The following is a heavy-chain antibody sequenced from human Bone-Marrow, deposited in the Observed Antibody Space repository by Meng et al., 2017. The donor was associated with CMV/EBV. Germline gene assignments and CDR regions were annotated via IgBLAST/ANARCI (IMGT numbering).Heavy chain of an antibody. D-gene: IGHD2-2*01. CDR1: GGSISSSGHY. CDR3: AGTISTNCCTFDY. J-gene: IGHJ4*02. Sequence: YGGSISSSGHYGTWLRQHPGKSLEWIGYSYYSGTTYYNPSLQSRLSMSVDTSENQFSLNLNSVTAADMAIYYCAGTISTNCCTFDYWGQGILVTVSS. CDR2: SYYSGTT. V-gene: IGHV4-31*02.